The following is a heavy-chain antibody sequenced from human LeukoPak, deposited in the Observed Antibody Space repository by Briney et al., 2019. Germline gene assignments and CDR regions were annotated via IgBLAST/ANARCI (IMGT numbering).Heavy chain of an antibody. CDR2: INPISGGT. Sequence: ASVKVSCTASGYTFTDYYIHWVRQAPGQGLEWMGWINPISGGTNFPQKVQGRVTMTRDTSTSTVYMELSSLRSEDTAVYYCASVLYCGADCYSGRYFFDYWGQGTLVTVSS. V-gene: IGHV1-2*02. CDR1: GYTFTDYY. CDR3: ASVLYCGADCYSGRYFFDY. D-gene: IGHD2-21*02. J-gene: IGHJ4*02.